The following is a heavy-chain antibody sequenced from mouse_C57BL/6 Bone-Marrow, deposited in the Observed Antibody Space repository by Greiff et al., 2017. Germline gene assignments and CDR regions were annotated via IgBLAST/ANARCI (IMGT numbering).Heavy chain of an antibody. CDR3: ARGGGYPFAY. CDR1: GFTFSSYG. J-gene: IGHJ3*01. V-gene: IGHV5-6*01. CDR2: ISSGGSYT. D-gene: IGHD2-2*01. Sequence: EVQLVESGGDLVKPGGSLKLSCAASGFTFSSYGMSWVRQTPDKRLEWVATISSGGSYTYYPDSVKGRFTISRDNAKNTLYLQMSSLKSEDTAMYDCARGGGYPFAYWGQGTLVTVSA.